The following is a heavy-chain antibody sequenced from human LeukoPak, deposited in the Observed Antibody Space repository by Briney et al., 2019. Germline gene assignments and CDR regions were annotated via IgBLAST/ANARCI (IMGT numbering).Heavy chain of an antibody. J-gene: IGHJ4*02. D-gene: IGHD6-19*01. CDR1: GFTFSSNA. CDR2: ISMSSTYI. Sequence: GGSLRLSCAASGFTFSSNAMNWVRQAPGKGLECVSSISMSSTYIYYADSVKGRFTISRDNAKNSLYLQMDSLRDEDTAVYYCTRAPYSSGWYTVDFWGQGTLVTVSS. V-gene: IGHV3-21*01. CDR3: TRAPYSSGWYTVDF.